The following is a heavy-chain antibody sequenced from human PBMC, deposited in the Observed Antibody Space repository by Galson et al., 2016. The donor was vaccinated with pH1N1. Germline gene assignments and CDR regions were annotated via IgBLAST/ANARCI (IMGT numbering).Heavy chain of an antibody. Sequence: SVKVSCKASGYTFSGFGISWVRQAPRQGLEWMGWISPDTGNTIYEQKFHGRVTMTTDTSTSTAYMELGSLRSYDTAVYYCPRERSDWSGFYLDYWGQGALVTVSS. V-gene: IGHV1-18*04. J-gene: IGHJ4*02. CDR2: ISPDTGNT. CDR3: PRERSDWSGFYLDY. D-gene: IGHD3-3*01. CDR1: GYTFSGFG.